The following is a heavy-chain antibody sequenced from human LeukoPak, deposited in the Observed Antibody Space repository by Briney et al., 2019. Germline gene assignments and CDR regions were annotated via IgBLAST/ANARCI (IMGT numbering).Heavy chain of an antibody. Sequence: SETLSLTCTVSGASISNVDFYWTWIRQAPGKGLGWIGYIYNSGSTHFNPSLKSRVTMSDDTSKNQFSLRLSSVTAADTAVYYCAAEEIVIVPTATNSYFDTWGQGILVTVSS. D-gene: IGHD2-2*01. CDR3: AAEEIVIVPTATNSYFDT. CDR1: GASISNVDFY. V-gene: IGHV4-30-4*08. J-gene: IGHJ4*02. CDR2: IYNSGST.